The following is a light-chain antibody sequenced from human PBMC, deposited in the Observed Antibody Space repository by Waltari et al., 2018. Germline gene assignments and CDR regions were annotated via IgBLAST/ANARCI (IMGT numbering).Light chain of an antibody. CDR3: QQSHTMIYT. Sequence: DIQLTQSPSSLSASVGDRVTITCRASQNIDTFLNWYQQRPGKAPKVLIYGASSLQSEIPSRFSGSGSGTHFTLTISSLQPDDFATYCCQQSHTMIYTFGQGTKLEIK. CDR1: QNIDTF. CDR2: GAS. V-gene: IGKV1-39*01. J-gene: IGKJ2*01.